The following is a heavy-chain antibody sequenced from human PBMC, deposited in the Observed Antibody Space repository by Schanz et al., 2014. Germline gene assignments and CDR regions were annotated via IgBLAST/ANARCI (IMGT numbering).Heavy chain of an antibody. J-gene: IGHJ6*04. CDR1: GYTFNNHG. Sequence: QVQLVQSGGEVKKPGASATVSCKASGYTFNNHGISWVRQAPGQGLEWMGWISVYHGHTNYAEKVHGRVTMTTDTATSTAYMELRSLISDDAAVYYCVRDAGWACGDYHGMDVWGEGTADTVSS. V-gene: IGHV1-18*01. D-gene: IGHD3-10*01. CDR2: ISVYHGHT. CDR3: VRDAGWACGDYHGMDV.